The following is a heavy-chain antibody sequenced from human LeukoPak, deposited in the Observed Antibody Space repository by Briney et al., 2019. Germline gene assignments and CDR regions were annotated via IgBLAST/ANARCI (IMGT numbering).Heavy chain of an antibody. J-gene: IGHJ3*02. CDR1: GFSFSSSV. CDR3: AREGHSSGHCGSFDM. D-gene: IGHD3-22*01. CDR2: IDSSGDST. V-gene: IGHV3-64*01. Sequence: PGGSLRLSCVASGFSFSSSVMHWVRQGPGKGLEYVSGIDSSGDSTHYANSLEDRFTVSRDNSKNTLYLQMGSLRVEDMAVYYCAREGHSSGHCGSFDMWGQGTMVTVSS.